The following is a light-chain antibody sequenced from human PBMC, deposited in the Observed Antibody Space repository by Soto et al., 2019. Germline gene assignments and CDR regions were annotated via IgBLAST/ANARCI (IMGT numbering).Light chain of an antibody. V-gene: IGLV1-51*01. J-gene: IGLJ2*01. CDR3: GTWDTSLSAVV. Sequence: QSVLTQPPSVSAAPGQKVTISCSGSSSNIGNNYVSWYQHLPGTAPKLLIYDNNERPSGIPDRFSGSKSGTSATLGITGLPAGEEADYYCGTWDTSLSAVVFGGGTKLTVL. CDR2: DNN. CDR1: SSNIGNNY.